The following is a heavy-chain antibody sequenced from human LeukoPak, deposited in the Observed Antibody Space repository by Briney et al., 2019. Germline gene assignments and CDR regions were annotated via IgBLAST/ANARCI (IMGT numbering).Heavy chain of an antibody. Sequence: GGTLRLSCVASGFTFSDYYMSWIRQAPGKGLEWVSHISSSSSYTNYADSVKGRFTISRDNAKNSLYLQMNSLRAEDTAVYYCARAPHYSNYGPYFYGMDVWGQGTTVTVSS. J-gene: IGHJ6*02. V-gene: IGHV3-11*06. CDR3: ARAPHYSNYGPYFYGMDV. D-gene: IGHD4-11*01. CDR2: ISSSSSYT. CDR1: GFTFSDYY.